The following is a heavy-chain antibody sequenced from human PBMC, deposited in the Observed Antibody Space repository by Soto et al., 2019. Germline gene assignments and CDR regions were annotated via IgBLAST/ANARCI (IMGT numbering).Heavy chain of an antibody. V-gene: IGHV4-61*01. CDR1: GGSVSSGIYY. D-gene: IGHD2-21*02. CDR2: IYYSGST. CDR3: ASLPIVVVTAIGLNFQH. J-gene: IGHJ1*01. Sequence: SETLSLTCTVSGGSVSSGIYYWIWIRQPPGKVLEWIGYIYYSGSTNYNPSLKSRVTISVDTSKNQFSLKLSSVTAADTAVYYCASLPIVVVTAIGLNFQHWGQGTLVTVSS.